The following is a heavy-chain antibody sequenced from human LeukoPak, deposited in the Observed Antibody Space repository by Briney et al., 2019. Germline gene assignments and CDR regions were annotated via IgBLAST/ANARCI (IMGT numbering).Heavy chain of an antibody. J-gene: IGHJ4*02. D-gene: IGHD6-19*01. CDR1: GYVFTDYH. Sequence: GASVKVSCKASGYVFTDYHLHWVRQAPGQGLEWMGIINPRGGSTSHAQKFQGRVIMTRDMSTNTVSLEMSSLTSEDTAVYYCARSLYDSGWYSQFDHWGQGTLVTVSS. CDR2: INPRGGST. V-gene: IGHV1-46*01. CDR3: ARSLYDSGWYSQFDH.